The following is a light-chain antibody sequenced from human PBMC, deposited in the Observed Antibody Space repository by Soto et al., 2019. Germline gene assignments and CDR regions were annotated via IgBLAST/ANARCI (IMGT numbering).Light chain of an antibody. V-gene: IGLV1-44*01. CDR1: SRDVGSYDA. CDR2: SNN. Sequence: QSVLTQPASVSGSPGQSITISCTGTSRDVGSYDAVSWYQHHPGKLPNLLIYSNNQRPSGVPDRFSGSKSGTSASLAISGLQSEDEADYYCAAWDDSLNGYVFGTGTKVTVL. J-gene: IGLJ1*01. CDR3: AAWDDSLNGYV.